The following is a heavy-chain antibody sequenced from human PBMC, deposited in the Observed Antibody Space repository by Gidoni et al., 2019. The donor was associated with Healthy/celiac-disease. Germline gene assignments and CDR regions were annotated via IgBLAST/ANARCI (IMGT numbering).Heavy chain of an antibody. Sequence: QVQLVQSGAEVKKPGASVTVSCKASGYTFTSYYMHWVRQAPGQGLEWMGIINPSGGSTSYAQKFQGRVTMTRDTSTSTVYMELSSLRSEDTSVYYCARGSETRPFDPWGQGTLVTVSS. CDR1: GYTFTSYY. D-gene: IGHD3-10*01. V-gene: IGHV1-46*03. CDR3: ARGSETRPFDP. CDR2: INPSGGST. J-gene: IGHJ5*02.